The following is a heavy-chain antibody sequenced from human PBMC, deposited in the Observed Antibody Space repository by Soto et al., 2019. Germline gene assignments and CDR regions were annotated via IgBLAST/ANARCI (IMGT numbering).Heavy chain of an antibody. V-gene: IGHV1-18*01. D-gene: IGHD4-17*01. CDR3: ARKCGNYGADSWFDH. Sequence: QVQLVQSGAEVKKPGASVKVSCKASGYTFTSYGISWVRQAPGQGLEWMGWISAYNGNTNYAQKLQGRVTMTTDTSTSTDYMELRSLRSDDTAVYYCARKCGNYGADSWFDHWGQGTLVTVSS. J-gene: IGHJ5*02. CDR1: GYTFTSYG. CDR2: ISAYNGNT.